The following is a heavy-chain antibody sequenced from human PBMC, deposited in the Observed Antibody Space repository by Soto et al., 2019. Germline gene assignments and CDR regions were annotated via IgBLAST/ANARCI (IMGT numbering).Heavy chain of an antibody. V-gene: IGHV1-3*01. D-gene: IGHD4-17*01. CDR2: INAGNGNT. CDR1: GYTFTSYA. CDR3: ARDSGDYFSGMDV. Sequence: ASVKVSCKASGYTFTSYAMHWVRQAPGQRLEWMGWINAGNGNTKYSQKFQGRVTITRDTSASTAYMELRSLRYDDTAVYYCARDSGDYFSGMDVWGQGTTVTVSS. J-gene: IGHJ6*02.